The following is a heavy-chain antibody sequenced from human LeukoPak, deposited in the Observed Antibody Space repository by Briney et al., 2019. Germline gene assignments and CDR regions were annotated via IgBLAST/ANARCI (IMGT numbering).Heavy chain of an antibody. CDR3: ARAGVDCSSTSCPPLYYYYYMDG. CDR2: ISSSSSYI. V-gene: IGHV3-21*01. CDR1: GFTFSSYS. Sequence: GGSLRLSCAASGFTFSSYSMNWVRQAPGKGLEWVSSISSSSSYIYYADSVKGRFTISRDNAKNSLYLQMNSLRAEDTAVYYWARAGVDCSSTSCPPLYYYYYMDGWGKGTTVTVSS. D-gene: IGHD2-2*01. J-gene: IGHJ6*03.